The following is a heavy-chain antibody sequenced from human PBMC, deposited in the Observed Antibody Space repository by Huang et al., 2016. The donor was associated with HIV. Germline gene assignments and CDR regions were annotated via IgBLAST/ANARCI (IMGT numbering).Heavy chain of an antibody. CDR1: GGSISTHY. D-gene: IGHD3-3*01. CDR3: ARDHHDFWRGYRRMYFFDH. V-gene: IGHV4-59*11. CDR2: IDYSGST. Sequence: QVQLQESGPGLVKPSETLSLTCTVSGGSISTHYWSWIRQPPGKGLEWIGSIDYSGSTNYSPSLNVRVTILLDTSKNQCSLRVNSVTAADTAMYYCARDHHDFWRGYRRMYFFDHWGQGTLVTVSS. J-gene: IGHJ4*02.